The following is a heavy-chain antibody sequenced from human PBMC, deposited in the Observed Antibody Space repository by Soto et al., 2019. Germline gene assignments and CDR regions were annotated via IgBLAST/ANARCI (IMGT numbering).Heavy chain of an antibody. Sequence: PGGPLRLSWAAAEGAFGDYAMHWIRQTPGKGLEWVSGISWNSGSIGYADSVKARFTIFRDNDKKFLYLQMNSLRPEDTALYYCAKDLAGKGDYYYYYGMDVCGQGTTVSVSS. J-gene: IGHJ6*02. CDR2: ISWNSGSI. D-gene: IGHD6-19*01. V-gene: IGHV3-9*01. CDR3: AKDLAGKGDYYYYYGMDV. CDR1: EGAFGDYA.